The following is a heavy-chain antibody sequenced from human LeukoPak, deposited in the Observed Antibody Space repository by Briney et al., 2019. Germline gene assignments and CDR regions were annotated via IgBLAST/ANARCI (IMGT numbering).Heavy chain of an antibody. D-gene: IGHD6-6*01. V-gene: IGHV4-34*01. Sequence: PSETLSLTCAVYGGSLSGYYWNWIRQAPGKGLEWIGQINHSGSTNYNPSLKNRVTISLDASKNQFSLKLSSVTAADTALYYCARGLGQLAPGGYWGQGTLVTISS. CDR1: GGSLSGYY. J-gene: IGHJ4*02. CDR3: ARGLGQLAPGGY. CDR2: INHSGST.